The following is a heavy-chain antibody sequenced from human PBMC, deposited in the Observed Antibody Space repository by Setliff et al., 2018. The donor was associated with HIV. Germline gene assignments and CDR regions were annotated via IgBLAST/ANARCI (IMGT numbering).Heavy chain of an antibody. D-gene: IGHD3-16*01. V-gene: IGHV3-7*01. CDR2: IKPDGTER. J-gene: IGHJ6*03. CDR1: GFTFTNYW. Sequence: PGGSLRLSCVASGFTFTNYWVAWVRQTPGKGLEWVASIKPDGTERHYVASVKGRFTISRDNAKNSLFLQMNSLRAEDSAVYYCARDDGEHSYGYIRYYYFMDVWGKGTTVTVSS. CDR3: ARDDGEHSYGYIRYYYFMDV.